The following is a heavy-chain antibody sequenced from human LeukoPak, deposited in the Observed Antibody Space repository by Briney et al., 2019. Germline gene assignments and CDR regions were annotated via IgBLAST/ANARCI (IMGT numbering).Heavy chain of an antibody. CDR3: ALPDPNYYDSSGLDY. J-gene: IGHJ4*02. V-gene: IGHV3-53*01. D-gene: IGHD3-22*01. Sequence: GGSLRLSCAASGFTVSSNYMSWVRQAPGKGLEWVSVIYSCGSTYYADSVKGRFTISRDNSKNTLYLQMNSLRAEDTAVYYCALPDPNYYDSSGLDYWGQGTLVTVSS. CDR2: IYSCGST. CDR1: GFTVSSNY.